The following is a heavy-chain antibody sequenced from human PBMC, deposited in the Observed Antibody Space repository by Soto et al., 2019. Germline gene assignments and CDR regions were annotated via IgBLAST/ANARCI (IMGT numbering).Heavy chain of an antibody. CDR2: IGTAGDT. J-gene: IGHJ4*02. D-gene: IGHD3-16*01. V-gene: IGHV3-13*01. Sequence: EVQLVESGGDLVQPGGSLGPSFGAPGFTLGSYDFHGVRQATGKGLEWVSGIGTAGDTYYAGSVKGRFIMSRENAKNSLYLQMNSLRDGDTAVYYCTRGADGFDYWGQGTLVTVSS. CDR1: GFTLGSYD. CDR3: TRGADGFDY.